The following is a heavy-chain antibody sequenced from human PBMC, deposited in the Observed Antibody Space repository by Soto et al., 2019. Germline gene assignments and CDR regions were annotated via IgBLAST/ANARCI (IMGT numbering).Heavy chain of an antibody. CDR2: STNKGNGYTT. CDR1: GFTFSDHY. Sequence: VQLVQSGGGLVQPGGSLRLSCAASGFTFSDHYMDWVRQAPGKGLEWVGRSTNKGNGYTTEYAASVKGRFTISRDDSKNLLYLQMSSLKTEDTAVYYCARRFSAYSSAYFDHWGQGILVTVSS. CDR3: ARRFSAYSSAYFDH. J-gene: IGHJ4*02. D-gene: IGHD2-21*01. V-gene: IGHV3-72*01.